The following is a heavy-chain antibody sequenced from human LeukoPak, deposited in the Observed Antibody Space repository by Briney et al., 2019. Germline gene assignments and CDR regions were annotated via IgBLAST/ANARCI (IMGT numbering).Heavy chain of an antibody. Sequence: SETLSLTCTVSGDSISSYYWSWIRQPPGKGLEWMAYINYSGNTNYNPSLKSRVTISVDTSKNQFSLRLTSVTAADTAVYYCAKEGRQDYVYFDCWGQGTLFTVSS. J-gene: IGHJ4*02. CDR3: AKEGRQDYVYFDC. V-gene: IGHV4-59*01. D-gene: IGHD4-17*01. CDR1: GDSISSYY. CDR2: INYSGNT.